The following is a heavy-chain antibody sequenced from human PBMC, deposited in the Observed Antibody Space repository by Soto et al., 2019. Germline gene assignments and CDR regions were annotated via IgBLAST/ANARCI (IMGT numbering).Heavy chain of an antibody. J-gene: IGHJ5*02. V-gene: IGHV1-69*12. Sequence: QVQLVQSGAEVKKPGSSVKVACKASGGIFNTYAITWVRQAPGQGLEWMGGIIPIFNKTDYAQKFQGRVTISADEAPSTAFMELARLRSEDTAVYYCARKPTDSSAWFDPWSPATLVIVSS. CDR2: IIPIFNKT. CDR1: GGIFNTYA. CDR3: ARKPTDSSAWFDP.